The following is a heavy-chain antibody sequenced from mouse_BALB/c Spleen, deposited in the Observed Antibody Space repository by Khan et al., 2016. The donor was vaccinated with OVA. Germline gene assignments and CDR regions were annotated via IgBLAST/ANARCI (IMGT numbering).Heavy chain of an antibody. CDR3: ARAYYGNYREAMDY. V-gene: IGHV2-6-7*01. Sequence: QVQLKESGPGLVAPSQSLSITCTVSGFSLTGYGVNWVRQPPGKGLEWLGMIWGDGSTDYNSALKSRLHLSKDNSKSQVFLKRNSLQTDDTARYYCARAYYGNYREAMDYWGQGTSVTVAS. CDR1: GFSLTGYG. CDR2: IWGDGST. J-gene: IGHJ4*01. D-gene: IGHD2-10*01.